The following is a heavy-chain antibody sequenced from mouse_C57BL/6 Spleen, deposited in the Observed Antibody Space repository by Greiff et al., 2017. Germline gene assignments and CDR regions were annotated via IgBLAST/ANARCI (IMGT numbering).Heavy chain of an antibody. Sequence: EVQVVESGGGLVKPGGSLKLSCAASGFTFSDYGMHWVRQAPEKGLEWVAYISSGSSTIYYADTVKGRFTISRDNAKNTLFLQMTSLRSEDTAMYYCARDRVYDGYYVWYFDVWGTGTTVTVSS. D-gene: IGHD2-3*01. J-gene: IGHJ1*03. CDR3: ARDRVYDGYYVWYFDV. V-gene: IGHV5-17*01. CDR1: GFTFSDYG. CDR2: ISSGSSTI.